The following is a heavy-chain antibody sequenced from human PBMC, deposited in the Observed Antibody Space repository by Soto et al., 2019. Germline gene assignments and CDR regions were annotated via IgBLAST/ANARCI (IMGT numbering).Heavy chain of an antibody. CDR2: IYWNDDK. CDR1: GFSLSTSGVG. Sequence: SGPTLVNPTQTLTLTCTFSGFSLSTSGVGVGWIRQPPGKALEWLALIYWNDDKRYSPSLKSRLTITKDTSKDQVVLTMTNMDPVDTATYSCAHTGAYYDFWSGYYTFDYWGQGTLVTVSS. CDR3: AHTGAYYDFWSGYYTFDY. J-gene: IGHJ4*02. D-gene: IGHD3-3*01. V-gene: IGHV2-5*01.